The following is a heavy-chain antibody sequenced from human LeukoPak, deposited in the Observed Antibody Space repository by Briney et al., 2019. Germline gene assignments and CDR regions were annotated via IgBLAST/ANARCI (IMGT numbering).Heavy chain of an antibody. D-gene: IGHD3-10*01. V-gene: IGHV1-2*02. CDR2: INPNSGGT. Sequence: ASVKVSCKASGYTFTGYFMHWVRQAPGQGLEWMGWINPNSGGTNYAQKFQGRVTMTRDTSISTAYMELSRLRSDDTAVYYCARDLRGAGDYFDYWGQGTLVTVSS. CDR3: ARDLRGAGDYFDY. J-gene: IGHJ4*02. CDR1: GYTFTGYF.